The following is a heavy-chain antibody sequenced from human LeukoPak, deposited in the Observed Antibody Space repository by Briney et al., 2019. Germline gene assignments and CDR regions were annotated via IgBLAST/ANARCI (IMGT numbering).Heavy chain of an antibody. Sequence: PSETLSLTCTVSGGSISSSSYYWGWIRQPPGKGLEWIGSIYYSGSTYYNPSLKSRVTISVDTSKNQFSLKLSSVTAADTAVYYCARRPGYSSSWENWFDPWGQGTLVTVSS. J-gene: IGHJ5*02. V-gene: IGHV4-39*01. CDR1: GGSISSSSYY. CDR2: IYYSGST. D-gene: IGHD6-13*01. CDR3: ARRPGYSSSWENWFDP.